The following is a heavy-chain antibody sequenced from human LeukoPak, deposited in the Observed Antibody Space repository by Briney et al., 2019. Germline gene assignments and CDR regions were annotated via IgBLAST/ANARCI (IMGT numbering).Heavy chain of an antibody. D-gene: IGHD6-19*01. V-gene: IGHV4-59*01. Sequence: SETLSLTCNVSGGSISSYYWSWIRQPPGKGLEWIGYIYYSGSTNYNPSLKSRVTISVDTSKNQFSLKLSSVTAADTAVYYCARESVAGINDAFDIWGQGTMVTVSS. CDR2: IYYSGST. CDR3: ARESVAGINDAFDI. CDR1: GGSISSYY. J-gene: IGHJ3*02.